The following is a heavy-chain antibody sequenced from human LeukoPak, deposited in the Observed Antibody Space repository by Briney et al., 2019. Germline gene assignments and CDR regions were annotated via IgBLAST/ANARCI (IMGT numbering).Heavy chain of an antibody. CDR2: ISSSSSYI. Sequence: GGSLRLSCAASGFTFSSYSMNWVRQAPGKGLEWVSSISSSSSYIYYADSVKGRFTISSDNAKNSLYLQMNSLRAEDTAVYYCARGRDYDILTGYYKDGGMWDTDYWGQGTLVTVSS. V-gene: IGHV3-21*01. D-gene: IGHD3-9*01. J-gene: IGHJ4*02. CDR1: GFTFSSYS. CDR3: ARGRDYDILTGYYKDGGMWDTDY.